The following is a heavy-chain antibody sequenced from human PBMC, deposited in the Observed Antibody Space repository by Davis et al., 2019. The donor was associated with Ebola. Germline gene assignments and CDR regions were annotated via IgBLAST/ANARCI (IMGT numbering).Heavy chain of an antibody. D-gene: IGHD6-19*01. CDR1: GFTFSTYG. Sequence: PGGSLRLSCAVSGFTFSTYGMHWVRQAPGRGLEWVAFIGFDATDKYYDGTNENYAESVKGRFTISRDSARGRLYLQMNRLRYDDSAIYYCAKLFHAYSSGWSIPLDSWGQGTLVTVSS. CDR2: IGFDATDKYYDGTNE. J-gene: IGHJ5*01. V-gene: IGHV3-30*02. CDR3: AKLFHAYSSGWSIPLDS.